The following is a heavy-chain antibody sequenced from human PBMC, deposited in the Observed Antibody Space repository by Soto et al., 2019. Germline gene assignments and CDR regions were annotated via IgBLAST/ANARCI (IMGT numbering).Heavy chain of an antibody. CDR3: ARVQYYYDSSGYYRYYFDY. D-gene: IGHD3-22*01. J-gene: IGHJ4*02. CDR1: GGSISSGDYY. Sequence: QVQLQESGPGLVKPSQTLSLTCTVSGGSISSGDYYWSWIRQPPGKGLEWIGYIYYSGSTYYKPALKSRVTISVDTSKNQFSLKLSSVTAADTAVYYCARVQYYYDSSGYYRYYFDYWGQGTLVTVSS. V-gene: IGHV4-30-4*01. CDR2: IYYSGST.